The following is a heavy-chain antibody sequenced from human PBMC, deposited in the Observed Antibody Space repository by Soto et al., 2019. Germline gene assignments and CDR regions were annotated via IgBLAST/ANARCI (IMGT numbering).Heavy chain of an antibody. J-gene: IGHJ4*02. V-gene: IGHV4-34*01. CDR3: ASRWSGYYSRY. CDR2: INHSGST. D-gene: IGHD3-3*01. Sequence: SETLSLTCAVYGGSFSGYYWSWIRQPPGKGLEWIGEINHSGSTNYNPSLKSRVTISVDTSKNQFSLKLSSVTAADTAVYYCASRWSGYYSRYWGQGTLVTVSS. CDR1: GGSFSGYY.